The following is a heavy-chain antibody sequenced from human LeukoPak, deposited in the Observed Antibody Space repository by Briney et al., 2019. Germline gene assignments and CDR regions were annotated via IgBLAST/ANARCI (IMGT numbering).Heavy chain of an antibody. V-gene: IGHV3-7*01. Sequence: GGSLRLSCATSGFTFSSYWMSWVRQAPGKGLEWVANIKQGGSEKYFVDSVKGRFTISRDNAKNSLFLHMNSLRAEDTAVYYCARQDYGYSAFWGQGTLVTVSS. CDR2: IKQGGSEK. J-gene: IGHJ4*02. CDR3: ARQDYGYSAF. D-gene: IGHD4-17*01. CDR1: GFTFSSYW.